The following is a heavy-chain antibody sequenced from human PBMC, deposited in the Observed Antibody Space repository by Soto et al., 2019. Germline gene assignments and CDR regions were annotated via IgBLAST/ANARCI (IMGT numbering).Heavy chain of an antibody. J-gene: IGHJ4*02. CDR3: AKDPVPPGTAPGPDY. CDR2: ISYDGSNK. D-gene: IGHD1-1*01. V-gene: IGHV3-30*18. CDR1: GFTFSSYG. Sequence: LRLSCAASGFTFSSYGMHWVRQAPGKGLEWVAVISYDGSNKYYADSVKGRFTISRDNSKNTLYLQMNSLRAEDTAVYYCAKDPVPPGTAPGPDYWGQGTLVTVSS.